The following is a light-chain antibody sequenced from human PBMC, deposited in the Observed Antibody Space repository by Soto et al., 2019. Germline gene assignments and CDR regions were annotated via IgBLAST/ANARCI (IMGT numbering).Light chain of an antibody. CDR1: SSDIGSYNY. Sequence: QSALTQPASVSGSPGQSITISCTGTSSDIGSYNYVSWYQQHPGKAPKLLLYEVTNRPSGVPDRFSGSKSGTSASLAITGLQAEDEADYYCQAYDYSLTASVFGGGTKLTVL. CDR2: EVT. J-gene: IGLJ3*02. CDR3: QAYDYSLTASV. V-gene: IGLV2-14*01.